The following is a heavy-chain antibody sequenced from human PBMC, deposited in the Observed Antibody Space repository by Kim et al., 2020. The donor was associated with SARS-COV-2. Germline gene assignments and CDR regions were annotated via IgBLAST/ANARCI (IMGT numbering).Heavy chain of an antibody. Sequence: GGSLRLSFAASGFSVGNNYMRWVRPAPGKGLEWVSVIYNTGTTYYADSVKGRFSIARDTSKNTISLQLNTLRVEDTAVYYCVRDPSMVRRGIIHDYWGQGTLVTVSS. CDR3: VRDPSMVRRGIIHDY. CDR1: GFSVGNNY. D-gene: IGHD3-10*01. CDR2: IYNTGTT. J-gene: IGHJ4*02. V-gene: IGHV3-66*01.